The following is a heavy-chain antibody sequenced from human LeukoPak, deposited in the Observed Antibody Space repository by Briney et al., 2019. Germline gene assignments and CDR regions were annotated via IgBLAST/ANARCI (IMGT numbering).Heavy chain of an antibody. CDR2: IYYSGST. Sequence: SETLSLTCTVSGGSISSSSYYWGWIRQPPGKGLEWTGSIYYSGSTYYNPSLKSRVTISVDTSKNQFSLKLSSVTAADTAVYYCARQSPYHGWFDPWGQGTLVTVSS. J-gene: IGHJ5*02. CDR1: GGSISSSSYY. CDR3: ARQSPYHGWFDP. V-gene: IGHV4-39*01.